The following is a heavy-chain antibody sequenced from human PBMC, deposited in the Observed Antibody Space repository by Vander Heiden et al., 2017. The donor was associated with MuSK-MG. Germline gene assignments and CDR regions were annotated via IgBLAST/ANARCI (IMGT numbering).Heavy chain of an antibody. V-gene: IGHV4-39*01. CDR3: ARHVRSGSFPYFFDY. CDR2: IYNSGNT. Sequence: QLQLQESGPGLVKPPETLSLTCTVSGGSISSISYYWGWIRQPPGKGLEWIGSIYNSGNTNYNPSLKSRVTISVDTSKNQFSMTLRSVTAADTAVYYCARHVRSGSFPYFFDYWGQGALVTVYS. J-gene: IGHJ4*02. CDR1: GGSISSISYY. D-gene: IGHD6-13*01.